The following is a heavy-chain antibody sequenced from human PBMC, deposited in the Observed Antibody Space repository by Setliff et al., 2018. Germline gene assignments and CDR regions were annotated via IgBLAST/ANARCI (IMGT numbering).Heavy chain of an antibody. CDR2: INQGGSDQ. CDR1: GFTFSSFW. Sequence: PGGSLRLSCAASGFTFSSFWMAWVRQSPGRGLEWVANINQGGSDQFYVESVKGRFTISRDNAKNSLYLQMNSLRAEDTAVYYCAKYYSDNSGPRGAFDYWGQGTLVTVSS. CDR3: AKYYSDNSGPRGAFDY. D-gene: IGHD3-22*01. V-gene: IGHV3-7*01. J-gene: IGHJ4*02.